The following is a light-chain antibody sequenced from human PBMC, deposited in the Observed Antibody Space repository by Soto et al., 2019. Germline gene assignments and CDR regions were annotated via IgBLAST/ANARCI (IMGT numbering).Light chain of an antibody. J-gene: IGKJ5*01. V-gene: IGKV3-20*01. CDR3: QQYGSPLT. CDR2: GAS. Sequence: EIVLTQSPGTLSLSPGERATLSCRASQSVSSSYLAWYQQKPGQAPRLLIYGASSRATGIPDRFSGSGSGTDFTLTISRLEPEYFAVYYCQQYGSPLTFGQGTRLEIK. CDR1: QSVSSSY.